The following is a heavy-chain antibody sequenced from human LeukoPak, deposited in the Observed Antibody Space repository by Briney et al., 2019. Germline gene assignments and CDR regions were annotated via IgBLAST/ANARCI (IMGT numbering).Heavy chain of an antibody. D-gene: IGHD5-18*01. CDR2: MNPNSGNT. CDR1: GYTFTSYD. J-gene: IGHJ4*02. V-gene: IGHV1-8*01. Sequence: ASVKVSCKASGYTFTSYDINWVRQATGQGLEWMGWMNPNSGNTGYAQKFQGRVTMTRNTSISTAYMELRSLRSDDTAVYYCAREVRGYSYGSFDYWGQGTLVTVSS. CDR3: AREVRGYSYGSFDY.